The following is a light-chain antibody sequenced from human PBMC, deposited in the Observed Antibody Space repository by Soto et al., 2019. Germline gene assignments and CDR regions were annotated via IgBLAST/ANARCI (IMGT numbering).Light chain of an antibody. Sequence: QSALTQPASLSGSPGQSITISCTGTSSDIGAYDYVSWFQQHPGKAPKLMISEVNNRPSGVSNRFSGSKSGNTAYLTISGLQVEDEADYYCSSFVGSNNFPYVFGTGTKVTVL. CDR3: SSFVGSNNFPYV. J-gene: IGLJ1*01. CDR2: EVN. CDR1: SSDIGAYDY. V-gene: IGLV2-14*01.